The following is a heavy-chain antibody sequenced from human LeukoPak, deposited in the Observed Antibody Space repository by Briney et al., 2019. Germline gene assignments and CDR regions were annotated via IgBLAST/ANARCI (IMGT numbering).Heavy chain of an antibody. V-gene: IGHV3-33*01. CDR3: ARARGTLHYYYYMDV. CDR2: IWYDGSNR. Sequence: QPGGSLRLSCAASGFTFSSYGMHWVRQAPGKGLEWVAVIWYDGSNRYYADSVKGRFTSSRDNSKSTLYLQMNSLRAEDTAVYYCARARGTLHYYYYMDVWGKGTTVTVSS. J-gene: IGHJ6*03. D-gene: IGHD2-15*01. CDR1: GFTFSSYG.